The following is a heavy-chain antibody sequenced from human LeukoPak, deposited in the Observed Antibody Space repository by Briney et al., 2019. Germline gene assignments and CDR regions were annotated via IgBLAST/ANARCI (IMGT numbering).Heavy chain of an antibody. D-gene: IGHD2-2*01. CDR1: GHTFTSYG. Sequence: GASVKVSCKASGHTFTSYGISWVRQAPGQGLEWMGRISAYNGNTNYAQKLQGRVTMTTDTSTSTTYMELRSLRSDDTAVYYCARPMIRDVVVPTATWFDPWGQGTLVTVSS. CDR2: ISAYNGNT. V-gene: IGHV1-18*01. CDR3: ARPMIRDVVVPTATWFDP. J-gene: IGHJ5*02.